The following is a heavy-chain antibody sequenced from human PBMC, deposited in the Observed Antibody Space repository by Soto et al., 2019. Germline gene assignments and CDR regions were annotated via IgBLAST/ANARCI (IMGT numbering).Heavy chain of an antibody. Sequence: SETLSLTCTVSGGSISSYYWSWIRQPPGKGLEWIGYIYYSGSTNYNPSLKSRVTISVDTSKSQFSLRLSSVTAADTAVYYCARMGISSHLFDCWGQGTLVTVSS. D-gene: IGHD1-26*01. CDR2: IYYSGST. CDR3: ARMGISSHLFDC. V-gene: IGHV4-59*01. CDR1: GGSISSYY. J-gene: IGHJ4*02.